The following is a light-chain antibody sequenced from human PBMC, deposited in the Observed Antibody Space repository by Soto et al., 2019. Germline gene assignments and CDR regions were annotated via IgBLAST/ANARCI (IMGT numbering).Light chain of an antibody. CDR2: TAS. Sequence: DIQMTQSPSSLSASVGDRVTITCRASQAVSIYLNWYQQKPGKAPKLLIYTASSLQSGVPSRFSGSESGTDFTLTISSLQPEDFATYYCQQSYITPWTFGQGTKVEIK. V-gene: IGKV1-39*01. CDR1: QAVSIY. J-gene: IGKJ1*01. CDR3: QQSYITPWT.